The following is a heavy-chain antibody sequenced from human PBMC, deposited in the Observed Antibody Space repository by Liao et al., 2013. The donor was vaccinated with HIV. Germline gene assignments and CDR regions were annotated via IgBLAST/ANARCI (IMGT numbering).Heavy chain of an antibody. J-gene: IGHJ4*02. V-gene: IGHV4-59*12. CDR2: IDHSGVA. Sequence: QVQLQESGPGLVKPSETLSLTCTVSGGSISNYYWSWIRQAPGKGLEWLGEIDHSGVANYNPSLKGRITLSADTSKKQFSLKLHSVTAADTAVYYCARLDTMIPGVIITRDYWGQGTLVTVSS. D-gene: IGHD3-10*01. CDR3: ARLDTMIPGVIITRDY. CDR1: GGSISNYY.